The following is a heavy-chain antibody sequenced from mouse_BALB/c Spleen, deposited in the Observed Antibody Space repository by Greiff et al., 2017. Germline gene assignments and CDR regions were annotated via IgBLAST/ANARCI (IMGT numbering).Heavy chain of an antibody. CDR1: GFAFSSYD. CDR3: ARHGQLVYYAMDY. Sequence: DVQLVESGGGLVKPGGSLKLSCAASGFAFSSYDMSWVRQTPEKRLEWVAYISSGGGSTYYPDTVKGRFTISRDNAKNTLYLQMSSLKSEDTAMYYCARHGQLVYYAMDYWGQGTSVTVSS. CDR2: ISSGGGST. D-gene: IGHD4-1*02. V-gene: IGHV5-12-1*01. J-gene: IGHJ4*01.